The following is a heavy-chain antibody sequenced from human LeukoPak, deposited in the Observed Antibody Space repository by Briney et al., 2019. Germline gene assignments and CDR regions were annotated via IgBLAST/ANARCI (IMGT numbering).Heavy chain of an antibody. D-gene: IGHD3-10*01. CDR2: ISGSSGRT. J-gene: IGHJ4*02. Sequence: GGSLRLSCAASGFTFSLYAMTWVRQTPGKGLEWVSTISGSSGRTDYADSGKGRFTISRDNSKYTVYLQVNSLRAEDTAIYYCAKDRDHYGSGGLDYWGQGTLVTVSS. CDR3: AKDRDHYGSGGLDY. CDR1: GFTFSLYA. V-gene: IGHV3-23*01.